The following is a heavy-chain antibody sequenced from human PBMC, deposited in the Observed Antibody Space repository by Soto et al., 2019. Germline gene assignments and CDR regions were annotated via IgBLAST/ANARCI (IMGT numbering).Heavy chain of an antibody. J-gene: IGHJ6*02. CDR1: GFSFNSYN. CDR3: ARDLRDGYNFASGMDV. CDR2: ITASSSYI. D-gene: IGHD5-12*01. Sequence: EVQLVESGGGLVKPGGSLRLSCTASGFSFNSYNMNWFRQAPGKGLQWVSSITASSSYIYYADLLKGRFTISRDNAKNSLYMRMVNLSAEDTAVYYCARDLRDGYNFASGMDVWGQGTTVTVSS. V-gene: IGHV3-21*01.